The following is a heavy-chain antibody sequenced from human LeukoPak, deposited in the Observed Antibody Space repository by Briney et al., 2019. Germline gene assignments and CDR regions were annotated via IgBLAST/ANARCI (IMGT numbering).Heavy chain of an antibody. J-gene: IGHJ4*02. CDR3: ARGNNRDDILTGTFDY. V-gene: IGHV1-2*02. CDR2: INPNSGGT. CDR1: GYTFTGYY. D-gene: IGHD3-9*01. Sequence: ASVKVSFKASGYTFTGYYMHWVRQAPGQGLEWMGWINPNSGGTNYAQKFPGRVTMTRDTSISTAYMELSRLRSDDTAVYYCARGNNRDDILTGTFDYWGQGTLVTVSS.